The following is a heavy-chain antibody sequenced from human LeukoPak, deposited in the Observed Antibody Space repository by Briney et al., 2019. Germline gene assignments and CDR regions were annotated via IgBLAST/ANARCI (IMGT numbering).Heavy chain of an antibody. Sequence: PSQTLSLTCTVSGGSISSGSYYWSWIRQPAGKGLEWIGRIYTSGSTNYNPSLKSRVTISVDTSKNQFSLKLSSVTAADTAVYYCARQYSRNWFPHGMDVWGQGITVTVSS. D-gene: IGHD6-13*01. CDR1: GGSISSGSYY. J-gene: IGHJ6*02. CDR2: IYTSGST. V-gene: IGHV4-61*02. CDR3: ARQYSRNWFPHGMDV.